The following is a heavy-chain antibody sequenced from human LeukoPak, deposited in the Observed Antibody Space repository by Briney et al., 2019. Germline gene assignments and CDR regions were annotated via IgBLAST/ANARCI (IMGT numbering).Heavy chain of an antibody. Sequence: SGPTLVKPTETLTLTCTFSGFSLDSTAVGVGWVRQPPGKALEWHALIYGSDDKRYMPSLQNRLTITKDTSKNLVVLTMANVDPVDTATYYCARQGYGYVYFDFWGRGILVTVSS. J-gene: IGHJ4*02. V-gene: IGHV2-5*01. D-gene: IGHD5-18*01. CDR3: ARQGYGYVYFDF. CDR1: GFSLDSTAVG. CDR2: IYGSDDK.